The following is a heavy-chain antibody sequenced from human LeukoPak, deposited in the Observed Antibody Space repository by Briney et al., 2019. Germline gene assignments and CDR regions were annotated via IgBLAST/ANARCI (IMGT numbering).Heavy chain of an antibody. D-gene: IGHD3-10*01. CDR1: GFTFSSYS. Sequence: GGSLRLSCAASGFTFSSYSMNWGRQAPGKGLEWVSSISSSSSYIYYADSVKGRFTISRDNAKNSLYLQMNSLRAEDTAVYYCALGESTRPFDYWGQGTLVTVSS. J-gene: IGHJ4*02. V-gene: IGHV3-21*01. CDR2: ISSSSSYI. CDR3: ALGESTRPFDY.